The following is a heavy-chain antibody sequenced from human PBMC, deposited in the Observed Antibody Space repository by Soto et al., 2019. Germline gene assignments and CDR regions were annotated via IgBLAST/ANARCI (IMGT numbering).Heavy chain of an antibody. D-gene: IGHD6-13*01. CDR3: ARASIHGSSWYFWFDP. CDR1: GGTFSRHA. CDR2: IIPLFGTT. Sequence: QVQLVQSGAELRKPGSSVKVSCKSSGGTFSRHAINWVRQAPGQGLEWMGGIIPLFGTTNYAQKFKGRLTITADESTNTTYMELSSLKSEDAAVYYCARASIHGSSWYFWFDPWGQGTLVTGSS. J-gene: IGHJ5*02. V-gene: IGHV1-69*01.